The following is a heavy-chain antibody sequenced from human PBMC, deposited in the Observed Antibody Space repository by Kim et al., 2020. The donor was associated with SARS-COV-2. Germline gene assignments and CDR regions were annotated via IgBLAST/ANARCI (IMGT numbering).Heavy chain of an antibody. CDR1: GLSFSSYA. V-gene: IGHV3-23*01. CDR3: AQGPNWYQGMDV. Sequence: GGSLRLSCAASGLSFSSYAMNWVRQAPGKGLEWVAGINNAGNSIYRADSIKGRFTISRDNSKKTLYLEMNSLRAEDTARYYCAQGPNWYQGMDVWGQGNT. D-gene: IGHD1-1*01. CDR2: INNAGNSI. J-gene: IGHJ6*02.